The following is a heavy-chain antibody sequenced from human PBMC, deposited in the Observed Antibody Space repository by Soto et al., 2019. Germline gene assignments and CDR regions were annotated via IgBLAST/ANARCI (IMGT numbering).Heavy chain of an antibody. J-gene: IGHJ4*02. CDR1: GYTLTELS. Sequence: ASVKVSCKVSGYTLTELSMHWVRQAPGKGLEWMGGFDPEDGETNYAQKFQGRVTMTEDESTSTAYMELSSLRSEDTAVYYCARNDYGDYVGFYDYWGQGTLVTVSS. V-gene: IGHV1-24*01. CDR2: FDPEDGET. CDR3: ARNDYGDYVGFYDY. D-gene: IGHD4-17*01.